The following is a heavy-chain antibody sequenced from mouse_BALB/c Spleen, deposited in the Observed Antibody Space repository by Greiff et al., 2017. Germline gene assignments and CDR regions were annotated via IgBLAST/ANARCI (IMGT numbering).Heavy chain of an antibody. V-gene: IGHV5-6*01. D-gene: IGHD2-2*01. J-gene: IGHJ4*01. CDR1: GFTFSSHG. CDR3: ARRCNGYDNYAMDY. CDR2: ISSGGSYT. Sequence: EVKLLESGGDLVKPGGSLKLSCAASGFTFSSHGMSWVRQTPDKRLEWVATISSGGSYTYYPDSVKGRSTISRDNAKNTLYLQMSSLKSEDTAMYYCARRCNGYDNYAMDYWGQGTSVTVSS.